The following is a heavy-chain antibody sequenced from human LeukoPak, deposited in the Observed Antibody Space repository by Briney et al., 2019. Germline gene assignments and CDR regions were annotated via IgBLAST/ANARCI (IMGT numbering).Heavy chain of an antibody. CDR3: AKELPDVDYYFDY. V-gene: IGHV3-23*01. J-gene: IGHJ4*02. CDR2: ISGSGGST. D-gene: IGHD4-17*01. Sequence: AGGSLRLSCAASGSTFSSYAMSWVRQAPGKGLEWVSAISGSGGSTYYSDSVKGRFTISRDNSKNALYLQMNSLRAEDTAVYYCAKELPDVDYYFDYWGQGTLVTVSS. CDR1: GSTFSSYA.